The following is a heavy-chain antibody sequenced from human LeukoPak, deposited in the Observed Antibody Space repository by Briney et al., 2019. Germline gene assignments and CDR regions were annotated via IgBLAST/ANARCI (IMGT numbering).Heavy chain of an antibody. V-gene: IGHV3-72*01. CDR3: ARVLYDFWSGYYFDY. Sequence: PGGSLTLSCAASGLTFSDHYMDWVRQAPGKGLEWVGRARYKANSYTTEYAASVKGRFTISRDDSKNSLYLQMNSLKPEDTAVYYCARVLYDFWSGYYFDYWGQGTLVTVSS. J-gene: IGHJ4*02. CDR1: GLTFSDHY. CDR2: ARYKANSYTT. D-gene: IGHD3-3*01.